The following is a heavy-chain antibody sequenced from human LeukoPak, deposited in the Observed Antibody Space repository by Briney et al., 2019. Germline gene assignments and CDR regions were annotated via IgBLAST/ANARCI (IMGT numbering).Heavy chain of an antibody. CDR3: ARLDGETGFEY. V-gene: IGHV1-18*01. CDR1: GYTFTSYG. Sequence: GASVKASCNAAGYTFTSYGISWVRQAPGQGLEWMGWISAYNGNTNYAQKLQGRVTMTTDTSTSTAYMELRSLRSDDTAVYYCARLDGETGFEYGGQGTLVTVSS. J-gene: IGHJ4*02. D-gene: IGHD4-17*01. CDR2: ISAYNGNT.